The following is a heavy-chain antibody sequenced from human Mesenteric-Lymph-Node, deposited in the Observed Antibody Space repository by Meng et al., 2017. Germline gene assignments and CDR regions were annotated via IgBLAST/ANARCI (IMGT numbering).Heavy chain of an antibody. CDR2: IYHSGST. CDR3: ARVAAAGNEWFDP. V-gene: IGHV4-4*02. J-gene: IGHJ5*02. D-gene: IGHD6-13*01. CDR1: VGSISSINW. Sequence: VQLQESGPGLVKPSGTLSLTCAVSVGSISSINWWTWVRQPPGKGLEWIGEIYHSGSTNYNPSLKSRVTISVDKSKNQFSLKLSSVTAADTAVYYCARVAAAGNEWFDPWGQGTLVTVSS.